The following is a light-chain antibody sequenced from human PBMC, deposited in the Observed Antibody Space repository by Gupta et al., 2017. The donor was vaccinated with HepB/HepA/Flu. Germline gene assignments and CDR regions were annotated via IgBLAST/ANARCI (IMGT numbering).Light chain of an antibody. V-gene: IGKV1-39*01. Sequence: DIQMTQSPSSLSASVGDRVTITCRASQSISSSLNWYQQKPGRAPKFLIYGASSLESGVPSRFSGSGSGTDFTLTISTLQPEDFATYYCQQSDSTPWTFGQGTKVEVK. CDR3: QQSDSTPWT. CDR1: QSISSS. J-gene: IGKJ1*01. CDR2: GAS.